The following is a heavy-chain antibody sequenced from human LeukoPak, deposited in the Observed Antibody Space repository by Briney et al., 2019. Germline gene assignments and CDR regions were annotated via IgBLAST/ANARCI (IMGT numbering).Heavy chain of an antibody. J-gene: IGHJ4*02. CDR1: GGSISSYY. D-gene: IGHD3-16*01. V-gene: IGHV4-4*07. CDR3: ARDRSSAYYRDYFDS. Sequence: SETLSLTCTVSGGSISSYYWSWIRQPAGKGLEWIGRIYTSGSTNYNPSLKSRVTMSVGTSKNQFSLKLSSVTAADTALYYCARDRSSAYYRDYFDSWGQGILVTVSS. CDR2: IYTSGST.